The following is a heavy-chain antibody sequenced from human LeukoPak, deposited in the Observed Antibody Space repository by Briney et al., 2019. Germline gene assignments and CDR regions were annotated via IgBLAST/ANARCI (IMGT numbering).Heavy chain of an antibody. V-gene: IGHV1-2*02. CDR3: ARVIAAAGTYFDY. J-gene: IGHJ4*02. D-gene: IGHD6-13*01. Sequence: ASVNVSCKAAGYTFTGYYMHWVRQAPGQGLEWMGWINPNSGGTNYAQKFQGRATMTRDTSISTAYMELSRLRSDDTAVYSCARVIAAAGTYFDYWGQGTLVTVSS. CDR1: GYTFTGYY. CDR2: INPNSGGT.